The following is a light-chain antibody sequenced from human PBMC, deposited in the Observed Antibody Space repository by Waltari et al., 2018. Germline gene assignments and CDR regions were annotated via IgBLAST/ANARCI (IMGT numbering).Light chain of an antibody. CDR3: QTWGTGIQV. V-gene: IGLV4-69*01. CDR1: SWHRSYA. Sequence: QLVLTQSPSASASLGAAVKLPCTLSSWHRSYAIAWHQQQPEKGPRYLMKVNSDGSHKKGDGIPDRFSGSSSGTERYLTISSLQSEDEADYYCQTWGTGIQVFGGGTKLTVL. J-gene: IGLJ2*01. CDR2: VNSDGSH.